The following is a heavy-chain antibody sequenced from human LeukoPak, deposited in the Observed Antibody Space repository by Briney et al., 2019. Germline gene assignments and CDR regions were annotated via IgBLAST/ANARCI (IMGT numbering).Heavy chain of an antibody. J-gene: IGHJ4*02. CDR3: ARDWFVDSGDDPSPFDY. CDR1: GYTFTGFY. Sequence: ASVKVSCKASGYTFTGFYIHWVRQAPGQDLEWMGWVNCNSGGTNYAQKFQGRVTMTRDTSISTAYLELNRLTSDDTAIYYCARDWFVDSGDDPSPFDYWGQGTLVSVSS. V-gene: IGHV1-2*02. D-gene: IGHD5-12*01. CDR2: VNCNSGGT.